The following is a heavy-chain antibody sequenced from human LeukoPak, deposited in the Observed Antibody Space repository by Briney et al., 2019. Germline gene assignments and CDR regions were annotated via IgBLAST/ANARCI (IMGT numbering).Heavy chain of an antibody. CDR2: INHSGST. D-gene: IGHD2-8*01. CDR3: ARHALRRGGPRPYMDV. CDR1: GGSFSGYY. V-gene: IGHV4-34*01. Sequence: PSETLSLTCAVYGGSFSGYYWSWIRQPPGKGLEWIGEINHSGSTNYNPSLKNRVTISVDTSKNQFSLKLSSVTAADTAVYYCARHALRRGGPRPYMDVWGKGTTVTVSS. J-gene: IGHJ6*03.